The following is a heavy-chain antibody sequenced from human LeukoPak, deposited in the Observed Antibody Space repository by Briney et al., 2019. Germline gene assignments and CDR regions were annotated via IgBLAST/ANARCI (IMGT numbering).Heavy chain of an antibody. D-gene: IGHD3-22*01. J-gene: IGHJ6*04. V-gene: IGHV3-7*01. CDR1: GFTFSSYW. Sequence: QPGGSLRLSCAASGFTFSSYWMSWVRQAPGKGLEWVANIKQDGSEKYYVDSVKGRFTISRDNAKNSLYLQMNSLRAEDTAVYYCARDKTYYDSSGYFFGGPDVWGKGTTVTISS. CDR2: IKQDGSEK. CDR3: ARDKTYYDSSGYFFGGPDV.